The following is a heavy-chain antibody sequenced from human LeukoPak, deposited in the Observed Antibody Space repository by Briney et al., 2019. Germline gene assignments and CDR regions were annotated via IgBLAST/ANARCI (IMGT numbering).Heavy chain of an antibody. CDR3: ATDSGSYPNWFDP. CDR2: IYYSGST. J-gene: IGHJ5*02. V-gene: IGHV4-59*02. D-gene: IGHD1-26*01. Sequence: TSETLSLTCTVSGCSVSSYYWSWIRQPPGKGLEWIGYIYYSGSTNYNPSLKSRVTISVDSSKNQFSLKLSSVTAADTAVYYCATDSGSYPNWFDPWGQGTLVTVSS. CDR1: GCSVSSYY.